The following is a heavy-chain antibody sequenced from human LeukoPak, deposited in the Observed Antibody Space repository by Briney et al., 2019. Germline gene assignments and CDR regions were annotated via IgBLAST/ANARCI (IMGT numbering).Heavy chain of an antibody. CDR2: IIDSGNSI. CDR3: AKDPIFSGSYGVFDY. CDR1: GFSFSSHG. Sequence: PGGSLRLSCAASGFSFSSHGMHWVRQAPGKGLEWVSTIIDSGNSIYYADSAEGRFTISRDNSKNTLYLQMNSLRAGDTAVYYCAKDPIFSGSYGVFDYWGLGTLVTVSS. V-gene: IGHV3-23*01. J-gene: IGHJ4*02. D-gene: IGHD1-26*01.